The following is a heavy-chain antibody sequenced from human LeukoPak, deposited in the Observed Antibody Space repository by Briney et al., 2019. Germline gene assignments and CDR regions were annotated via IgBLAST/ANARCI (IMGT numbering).Heavy chain of an antibody. Sequence: ASVKVSCKASGYTFTGYYMHWVRQAPGQGLEWMGRINPNSGGTNYAQKFQGRVTMTRDTSISTAYMGLSRLRSDDTAVYYCARDPRIGESQSLVYFDYWGQGTLVTVSS. J-gene: IGHJ4*02. CDR2: INPNSGGT. CDR1: GYTFTGYY. D-gene: IGHD3-10*01. V-gene: IGHV1-2*06. CDR3: ARDPRIGESQSLVYFDY.